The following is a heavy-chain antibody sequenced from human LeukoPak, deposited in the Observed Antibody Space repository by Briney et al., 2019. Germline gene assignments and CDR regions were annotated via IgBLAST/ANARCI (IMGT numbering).Heavy chain of an antibody. CDR1: GGAVSSSSYY. CDR2: VYYSGRT. D-gene: IGHD2-15*01. CDR3: ARHRGGSSPSVFAA. V-gene: IGHV4-39*01. J-gene: IGHJ5*02. Sequence: SETLSLTCTVSGGAVSSSSYYWGWIRQPPGKGLEWGGSVYYSGRTYYNPSLKSRVTISVDPSKTQSSLKMSSMTAADTTLFFCARHRGGSSPSVFAAWGQGTLVTVSS.